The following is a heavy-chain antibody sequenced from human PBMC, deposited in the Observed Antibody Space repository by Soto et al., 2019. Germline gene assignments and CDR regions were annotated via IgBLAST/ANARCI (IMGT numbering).Heavy chain of an antibody. Sequence: QVQLEVSGPGLVKPSQTLSLTCTVSGGSIRNSGYYGTWIRQFPGKGLEWIGYIFHTGTTYYNPSLRSRFSISMDTSKNQFSLRLSSVTAADTAVYYFDSCGHTYGNAFDIWGQGKLVTVSS. CDR2: IFHTGTT. CDR3: DSCGHTYGNAFDI. CDR1: GGSIRNSGYY. D-gene: IGHD5-18*01. J-gene: IGHJ3*02. V-gene: IGHV4-31*03.